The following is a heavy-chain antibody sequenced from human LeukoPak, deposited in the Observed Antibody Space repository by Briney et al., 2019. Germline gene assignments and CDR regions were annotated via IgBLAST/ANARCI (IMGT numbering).Heavy chain of an antibody. V-gene: IGHV1-18*01. CDR2: ISAYNGNT. D-gene: IGHD3-22*01. Sequence: GASVKVSCKASGYTFTSYGISWVRQAPGQGLEWMGWISAYNGNTNYAQKLQGRVTMTTDTSTSTAYMELRSLRSDDTAVYYCARWRGPTYYYDGSGYYYGFDYWGQGTLVTVSS. CDR1: GYTFTSYG. CDR3: ARWRGPTYYYDGSGYYYGFDY. J-gene: IGHJ4*02.